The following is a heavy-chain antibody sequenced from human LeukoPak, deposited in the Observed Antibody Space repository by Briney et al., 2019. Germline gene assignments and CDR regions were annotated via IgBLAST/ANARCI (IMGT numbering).Heavy chain of an antibody. J-gene: IGHJ5*02. CDR3: AKLTNSWFDP. CDR2: ILYDGSNE. Sequence: GGSLRLSCAASGFTFSNYDMHWVRQAPGKGLEWVTFILYDGSNEYYADSVKGRFTISRDNSKNTLYLQMNSLRAEDTAVYYCAKLTNSWFDPWGQGTLVAVSS. D-gene: IGHD2-2*01. CDR1: GFTFSNYD. V-gene: IGHV3-30*02.